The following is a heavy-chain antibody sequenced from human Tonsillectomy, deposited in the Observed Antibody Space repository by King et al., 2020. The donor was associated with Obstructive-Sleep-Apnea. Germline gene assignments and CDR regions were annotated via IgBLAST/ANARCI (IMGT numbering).Heavy chain of an antibody. J-gene: IGHJ6*02. D-gene: IGHD3-3*01. V-gene: IGHV3-7*01. Sequence: VQLVESGGGLVQPGGSLRLSCAASGFTFSIYWMRWVRQAPGRGLEWVANIKQDGSEKYYVDSVKGRFTISRDNAKNSLFLQMHSLRVDDTAVYYCARAWNYAMDVWGQGTTVTVSS. CDR1: GFTFSIYW. CDR2: IKQDGSEK. CDR3: ARAWNYAMDV.